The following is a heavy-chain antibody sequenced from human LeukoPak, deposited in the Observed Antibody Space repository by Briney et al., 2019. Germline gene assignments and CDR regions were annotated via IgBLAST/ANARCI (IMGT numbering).Heavy chain of an antibody. V-gene: IGHV4-59*08. CDR3: ARQPSGYYGDSGYYPYYFDY. J-gene: IGHJ4*02. Sequence: PSETLSLTCTVSGGSISSYYWNWVRQPPGKGLEWIGYIFHSGSTKYGPSLNSRVTISLDTSKNQFSLSLNSVTAADTAVYYCARQPSGYYGDSGYYPYYFDYWGQGILVTASS. CDR2: IFHSGST. D-gene: IGHD3-3*01. CDR1: GGSISSYY.